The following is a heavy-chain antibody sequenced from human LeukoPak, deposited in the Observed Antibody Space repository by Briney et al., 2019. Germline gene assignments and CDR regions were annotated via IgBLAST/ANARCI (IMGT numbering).Heavy chain of an antibody. CDR1: GFTFSSYA. J-gene: IGHJ4*02. V-gene: IGHV3-23*01. D-gene: IGHD3-22*01. CDR3: TKDDGYYDSSGSFLFDS. Sequence: PGGSLRLSCAASGFTFSSYAMSWVRQAPGKGLEWVSAISGSGGSTYYADSVKGRFTISRDNSKNTLYLQMISLRAEDTAVYYCTKDDGYYDSSGSFLFDSWGQGTLVTVSS. CDR2: ISGSGGST.